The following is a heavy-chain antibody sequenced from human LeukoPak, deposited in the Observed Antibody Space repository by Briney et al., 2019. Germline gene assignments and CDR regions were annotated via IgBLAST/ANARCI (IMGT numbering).Heavy chain of an antibody. CDR2: INHSGST. V-gene: IGHV4-39*07. J-gene: IGHJ6*02. Sequence: SETLSLTCTVSGGSIRSSYYYWGWIRQPPGKGLEWIGEINHSGSTNYNPSLKSRVTISVDTSKNQFSLKLSSVTAADTAVYYCAAVVPVLHYGMDVWGQGTTVTVSS. CDR3: AAVVPVLHYGMDV. CDR1: GGSIRSSYYY. D-gene: IGHD2-2*01.